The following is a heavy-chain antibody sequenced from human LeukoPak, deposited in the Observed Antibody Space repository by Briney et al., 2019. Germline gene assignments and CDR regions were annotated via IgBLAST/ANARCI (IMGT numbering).Heavy chain of an antibody. V-gene: IGHV4-4*02. Sequence: SETLSLTCGVSGGSITTTNWWTWVRQPPGKGLERIGEVHLDGRTNYNPSLESRLTISVDLSENHISLRLTSVTAADTAVYYCAREGGFYRPLDYSGQGTLVTVSS. CDR3: AREGGFYRPLDY. CDR2: VHLDGRT. D-gene: IGHD3-3*01. J-gene: IGHJ4*02. CDR1: GGSITTTNW.